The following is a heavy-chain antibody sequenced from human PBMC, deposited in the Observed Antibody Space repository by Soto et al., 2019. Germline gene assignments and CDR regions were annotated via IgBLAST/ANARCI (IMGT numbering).Heavy chain of an antibody. CDR2: ITHSGST. CDR3: ARDASTPYGMDV. Sequence: QVQLQQWGAGLLKPSETLSLTCAVYGGSCSGYYWSWIRQPPGKGLEWIGEITHSGSTPYNPSLKSRVTISVGTSKNQFSLKLSSVTAADTAVYYSARDASTPYGMDVWGQGTTVTVSS. J-gene: IGHJ6*02. D-gene: IGHD2-15*01. V-gene: IGHV4-34*01. CDR1: GGSCSGYY.